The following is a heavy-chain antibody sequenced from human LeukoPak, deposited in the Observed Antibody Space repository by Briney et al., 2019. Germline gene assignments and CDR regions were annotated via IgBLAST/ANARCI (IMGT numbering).Heavy chain of an antibody. V-gene: IGHV1-18*01. D-gene: IGHD2-15*01. CDR3: ARGRKNYCSGGSCYLNWFDP. CDR2: ISAYNGNT. Sequence: ASVTVSRKASGYTFTSYGISWVRQAPGQGLEWMGWISAYNGNTNYAQKLQGRVTMTTDTSTSTAYMELRSLRSDDTAVYYCARGRKNYCSGGSCYLNWFDPWGQGTLVTVSS. CDR1: GYTFTSYG. J-gene: IGHJ5*02.